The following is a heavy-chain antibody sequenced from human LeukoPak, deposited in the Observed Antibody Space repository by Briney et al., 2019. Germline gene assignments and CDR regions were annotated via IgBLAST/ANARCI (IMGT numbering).Heavy chain of an antibody. Sequence: PGGSLRLSCEASGFRFSEYAMNWVRQAPGKGLEWVAIVAHDGSFTSYADSVKGRFTITRDDPKNTLYLQMNSLRAEDTAVYYRARGNKDYGDYARGLSDYWGQGTLVTVSS. CDR1: GFRFSEYA. CDR3: ARGNKDYGDYARGLSDY. V-gene: IGHV3-30*04. D-gene: IGHD4-17*01. J-gene: IGHJ4*02. CDR2: VAHDGSFT.